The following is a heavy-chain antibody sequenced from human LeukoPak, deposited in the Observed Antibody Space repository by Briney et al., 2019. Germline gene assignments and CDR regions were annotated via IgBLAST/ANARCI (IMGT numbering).Heavy chain of an antibody. CDR3: ARAYCSSTSCHFDY. D-gene: IGHD2-2*01. V-gene: IGHV1-2*02. J-gene: IGHJ4*02. CDR2: INPNSGGT. CDR1: GYTFTTYG. Sequence: ASVKVSCKASGYTFTTYGISWVRQAPGQGLEWMGWINPNSGGTNYAQKFQGRVTMTRDTSISTAYMELSRLRSDDTAVYYCARAYCSSTSCHFDYWGQGTLVTVSS.